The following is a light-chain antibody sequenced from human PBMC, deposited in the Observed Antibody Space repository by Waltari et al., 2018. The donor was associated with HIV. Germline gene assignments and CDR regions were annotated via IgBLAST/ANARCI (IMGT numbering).Light chain of an antibody. CDR2: EVT. V-gene: IGLV2-8*01. Sequence: QSPLTQPPPASGSLGQSVTISCTGSSRAIGAYDFVPWFQQHPHSAPKLLLYEVTRRPATVSDRFSGSRSGNTAFLTVAGLQPDDEATYFCSSYGDSLKVLFGGGTNVTVL. J-gene: IGLJ2*01. CDR1: SRAIGAYDF. CDR3: SSYGDSLKVL.